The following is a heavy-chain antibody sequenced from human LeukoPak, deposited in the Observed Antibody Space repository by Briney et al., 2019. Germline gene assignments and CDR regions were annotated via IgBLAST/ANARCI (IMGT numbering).Heavy chain of an antibody. D-gene: IGHD5-18*01. J-gene: IGHJ4*02. CDR1: GGSISSGGYS. CDR3: ASFFPSYGYDY. CDR2: IYHSGST. V-gene: IGHV4-30-2*01. Sequence: PSQTLSLTCAVSGGSISSGGYSWSWIRQPPGKGLEWIGYIYHSGSTYYNPSLKSRVTISVDRSKNQFSLKLSSVTAADTAVYYCASFFPSYGYDYWGQGTLVTVSS.